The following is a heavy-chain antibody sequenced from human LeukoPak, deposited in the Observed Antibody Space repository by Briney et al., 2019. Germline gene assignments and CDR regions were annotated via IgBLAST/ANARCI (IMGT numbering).Heavy chain of an antibody. V-gene: IGHV1-2*02. D-gene: IGHD3-22*01. CDR3: ARSSGHSPQDFDY. J-gene: IGHJ4*02. Sequence: GASVRVSGKTSGYTFTGYYVHWVRQAPGQGLQWMGWINPNSGGTNYAQRFQGRVTMTRDTSISTAYMEPSRLKSDHTAVYYCARSSGHSPQDFDYWGQGTLVTVSS. CDR2: INPNSGGT. CDR1: GYTFTGYY.